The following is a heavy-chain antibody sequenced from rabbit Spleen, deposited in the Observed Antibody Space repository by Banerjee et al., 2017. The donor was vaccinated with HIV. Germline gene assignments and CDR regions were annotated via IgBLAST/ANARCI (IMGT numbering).Heavy chain of an antibody. J-gene: IGHJ4*01. D-gene: IGHD6-1*01. Sequence: QEQLVESGGDLVKPEGSLTLTCKASGVSFNDKDVMCWVRQAPGKGLEWITCINMVTGKSVYASWAKGRFIMSRTSSTKVTLQMTSLTAADTATYFCARGPPYAGYAGYGYVYLNLWGPGTLVTVS. V-gene: IGHV1S45*01. CDR2: INMVTGKS. CDR3: ARGPPYAGYAGYGYVYLNL. CDR1: GVSFNDKDV.